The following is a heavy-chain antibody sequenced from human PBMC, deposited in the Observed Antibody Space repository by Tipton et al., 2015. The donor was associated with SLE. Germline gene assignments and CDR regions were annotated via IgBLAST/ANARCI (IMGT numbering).Heavy chain of an antibody. CDR1: GGFVNTGRFY. CDR3: ARGDFDWYHTPGAFDM. J-gene: IGHJ3*02. CDR2: IPYTETT. Sequence: TLSLTCTVSGGFVNTGRFYWTWIRQLPGKGLEWIGFIPYTETTYYNPSLESRVIISVDRSKNQFSLKLSSVTAADTAVYYCARGDFDWYHTPGAFDMWGQGTMVTVSS. D-gene: IGHD3-9*01. V-gene: IGHV4-31*03.